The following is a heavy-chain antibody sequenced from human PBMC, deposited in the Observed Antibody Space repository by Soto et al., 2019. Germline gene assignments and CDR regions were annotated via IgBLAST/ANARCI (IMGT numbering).Heavy chain of an antibody. CDR2: IIPMFGTP. CDR3: ATSEARDGYSFDY. J-gene: IGHJ4*02. Sequence: ASVKVSCKASGVTFNRQDMRWVRQAPGQGLEWMGGIIPMFGTPHYAEKFQDRVTITADESTGTAYLELSSLTSEDTAVYYCATSEARDGYSFDYWGPGTLVTVSS. V-gene: IGHV1-69*13. CDR1: GVTFNRQD. D-gene: IGHD5-12*01.